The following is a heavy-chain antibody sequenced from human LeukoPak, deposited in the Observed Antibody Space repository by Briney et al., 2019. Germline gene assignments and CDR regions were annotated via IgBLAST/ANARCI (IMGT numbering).Heavy chain of an antibody. CDR2: ISSGSSYI. CDR3: ARAPVGSGYYFDY. CDR1: GFTFSSYS. Sequence: GGSLRLSCAASGFTFSSYSMNWVRQAPGKGLEWVSSISSGSSYIYYADSVKGRFTISRDNAKNPLYLQMNSLRAEDTAVYYCARAPVGSGYYFDYWGQGTLVTVSS. J-gene: IGHJ4*02. V-gene: IGHV3-21*01. D-gene: IGHD3-10*01.